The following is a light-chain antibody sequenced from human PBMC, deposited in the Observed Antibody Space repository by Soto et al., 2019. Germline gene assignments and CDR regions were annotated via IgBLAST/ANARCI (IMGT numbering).Light chain of an antibody. J-gene: IGLJ1*01. Sequence: QSALTQPASVSGSPGQSITISCTRTSSDVGGYNYVSWHQQHPGKAPKLMIFEVSYRPSGVSDRFSGSKSGNTASLTISGLQADDEADYYCSSNTRSSLYVFGTGTKLTVL. V-gene: IGLV2-14*01. CDR1: SSDVGGYNY. CDR3: SSNTRSSLYV. CDR2: EVS.